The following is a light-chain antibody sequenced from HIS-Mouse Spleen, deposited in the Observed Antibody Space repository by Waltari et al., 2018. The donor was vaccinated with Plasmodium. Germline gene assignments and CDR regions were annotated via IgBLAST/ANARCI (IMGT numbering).Light chain of an antibody. CDR3: QAWDSSTDYV. CDR1: KLGDARCRTY. J-gene: IGLJ1*01. Sequence: SYELTQPPSVSVSPGQTASITCAGDKLGDARCRTYACWYQQKPGQSPVLVIYQDSKRPSGIPERFSGSNSGNTATLTISGTQAMDEADYYCQAWDSSTDYVFGTGTKVTVL. CDR2: QDS. V-gene: IGLV3-1*01.